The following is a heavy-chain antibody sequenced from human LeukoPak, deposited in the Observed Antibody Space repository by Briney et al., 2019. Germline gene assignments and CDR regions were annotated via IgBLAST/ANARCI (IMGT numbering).Heavy chain of an antibody. V-gene: IGHV1-46*01. CDR2: INPSGGST. D-gene: IGHD4-17*01. CDR1: GYTFTGYY. CDR3: ARESTDYGDYREYYFDY. J-gene: IGHJ4*02. Sequence: ASVKVSCKASGYTFTGYYMHWVRQAPGQGLEWMGIINPSGGSTSYAQKFQGRVTMTRDTSTSTVYMELSSLRSEDTAVYYCARESTDYGDYREYYFDYWGQGTLVTVSS.